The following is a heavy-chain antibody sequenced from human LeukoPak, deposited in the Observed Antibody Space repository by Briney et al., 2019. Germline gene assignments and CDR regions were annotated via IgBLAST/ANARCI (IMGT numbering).Heavy chain of an antibody. CDR1: GDSISRSTYY. V-gene: IGHV4-39*02. J-gene: IGHJ4*02. Sequence: SETLSLTCTVSGDSISRSTYYWAWIRQPPGKGLEWIGSVYYGRSPYYNPSLESRATISVDTSKNHFSLKMSSVTAADTAVYYCARSSGTGTFSYWGQGTLVTVTS. CDR2: VYYGRSP. D-gene: IGHD6-25*01. CDR3: ARSSGTGTFSY.